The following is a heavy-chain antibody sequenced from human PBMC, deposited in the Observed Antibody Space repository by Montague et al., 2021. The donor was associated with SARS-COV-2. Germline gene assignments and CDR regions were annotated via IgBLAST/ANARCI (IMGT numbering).Heavy chain of an antibody. Sequence: SETLSLTCIVSGDSITNHYWSWIRQPAGKGLEWIGRMHFTGKTNFSPFLSSRLTMSADTSKNQFSLKLTSVTAADTAIYFCARDRFDFGAGRQGTIDFWGQGTLVTVSS. V-gene: IGHV4-4*07. D-gene: IGHD3-10*01. CDR2: MHFTGKT. CDR3: ARDRFDFGAGRQGTIDF. J-gene: IGHJ4*02. CDR1: GDSITNHY.